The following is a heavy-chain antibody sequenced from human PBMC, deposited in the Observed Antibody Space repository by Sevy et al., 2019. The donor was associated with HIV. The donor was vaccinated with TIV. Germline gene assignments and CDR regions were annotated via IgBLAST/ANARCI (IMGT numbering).Heavy chain of an antibody. CDR2: ISGSGGTT. Sequence: GESLKISCAASGFTFDSYAMTWVRQAPGKGLQWVSGISGSGGTTYYADSVKGRFTISRDNSKNTLYLQMNSLRAEDTAVYYCAKDTTLRFLEWLFFDYWGQGTLVTVSS. V-gene: IGHV3-23*01. D-gene: IGHD3-3*01. CDR1: GFTFDSYA. CDR3: AKDTTLRFLEWLFFDY. J-gene: IGHJ4*02.